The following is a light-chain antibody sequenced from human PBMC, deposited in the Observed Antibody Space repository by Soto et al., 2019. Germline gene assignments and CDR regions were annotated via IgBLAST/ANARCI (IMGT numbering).Light chain of an antibody. Sequence: IVMTQSPATLSVSPGERATLSCRASQSVSDNLAWYQQKPGQAPRLLIYGASTRATGVPARFSGSGSGTEFTLTISSLQSEDFALYHCQQYHNWPPFTFGGGTKVEI. CDR2: GAS. CDR3: QQYHNWPPFT. V-gene: IGKV3-15*01. J-gene: IGKJ4*01. CDR1: QSVSDN.